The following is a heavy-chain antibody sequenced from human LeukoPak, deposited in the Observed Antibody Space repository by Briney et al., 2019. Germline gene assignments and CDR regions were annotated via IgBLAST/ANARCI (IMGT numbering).Heavy chain of an antibody. CDR1: GFTFSSYA. CDR3: AKDLGYCGGDCYDFFDY. CDR2: ISGSGGST. D-gene: IGHD2-21*02. Sequence: GGSLRLSCAASGFTFSSYAMSWVRQAPGKGLEWVSAISGSGGSTYYADSVKGRFTISRDNSKNTLYLQMNSLRAEDTVVYYCAKDLGYCGGDCYDFFDYWGQGTLVTVSS. J-gene: IGHJ4*02. V-gene: IGHV3-23*01.